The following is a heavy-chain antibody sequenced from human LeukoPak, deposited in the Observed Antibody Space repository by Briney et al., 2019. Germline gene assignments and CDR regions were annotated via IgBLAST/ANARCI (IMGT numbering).Heavy chain of an antibody. V-gene: IGHV4-39*07. CDR3: ARDGPIK. CDR2: IHYSGST. D-gene: IGHD5-24*01. CDR1: GGSISSLIYY. J-gene: IGHJ4*02. Sequence: PSETLSLTCTVSGGSISSLIYYWGWIRQPPGKGLEWIGGIHYSGSTYYSPSLKSRVTISVDTSRNQFSLKLTSVTAADTAVYYCARDGPIKWGQGTLVTVSS.